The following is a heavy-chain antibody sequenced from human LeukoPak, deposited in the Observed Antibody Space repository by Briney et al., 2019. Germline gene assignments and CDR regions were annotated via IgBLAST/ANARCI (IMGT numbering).Heavy chain of an antibody. V-gene: IGHV3-21*01. D-gene: IGHD4-17*01. CDR3: ARDFSTVTTGDVY. J-gene: IGHJ4*02. Sequence: GGSLRLSCAASGFTFSSYSMNWVRQAPGKGLEWVSSISSSSSYIYYADSVKGRFTISRDNAKNSLYLQMNSLRAEDTAVYYCARDFSTVTTGDVYWGQGTLVTVSS. CDR2: ISSSSSYI. CDR1: GFTFSSYS.